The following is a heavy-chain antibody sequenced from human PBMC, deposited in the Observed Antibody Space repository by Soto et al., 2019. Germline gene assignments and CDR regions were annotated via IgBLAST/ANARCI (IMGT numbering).Heavy chain of an antibody. J-gene: IGHJ6*02. CDR3: AKAETYDCDFWSGPALVGMDV. CDR1: GFTFSSYA. D-gene: IGHD3-3*01. Sequence: PGGSLRLSXAASGFTFSSYAMSWVRQAPGKGLEWVSAISGSGGSTYYADSVKGRFTISRDNSKNTLYLQMNSLRAEDTAVYYCAKAETYDCDFWSGPALVGMDVWGQGTTVTVSS. CDR2: ISGSGGST. V-gene: IGHV3-23*01.